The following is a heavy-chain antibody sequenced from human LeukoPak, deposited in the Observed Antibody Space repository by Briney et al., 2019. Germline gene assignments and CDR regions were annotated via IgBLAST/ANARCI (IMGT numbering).Heavy chain of an antibody. V-gene: IGHV3-23*01. J-gene: IGHJ4*02. CDR2: VSGSGDTT. CDR1: GFPFSSYA. Sequence: GGSLRLSCAASGFPFSSYAMSWVRQAPGKGLEWVSAVSGSGDTTYYADSVKGRFTISRDNSKSTLCLQMNSLRAEDTAFYYCAKSDYYDSSGHPSSFEYWGQGTLVTVSS. CDR3: AKSDYYDSSGHPSSFEY. D-gene: IGHD3-22*01.